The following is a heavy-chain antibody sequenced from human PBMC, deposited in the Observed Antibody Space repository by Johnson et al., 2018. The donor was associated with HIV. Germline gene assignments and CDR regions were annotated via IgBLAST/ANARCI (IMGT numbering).Heavy chain of an antibody. CDR3: ARSVALIVATFDAFDI. J-gene: IGHJ3*02. Sequence: QLVESGVNLVQPGRSLRLSCAASGFTFDDYAIQWVRQAPGKGLAWVSGLDWNSGNIGNTDSVKGRFTISRDNAKNSLYLQMNSLRPEDTAVYYCARSVALIVATFDAFDIWGQGTMVTVSS. CDR2: LDWNSGNI. D-gene: IGHD5-12*01. CDR1: GFTFDDYA. V-gene: IGHV3-9*01.